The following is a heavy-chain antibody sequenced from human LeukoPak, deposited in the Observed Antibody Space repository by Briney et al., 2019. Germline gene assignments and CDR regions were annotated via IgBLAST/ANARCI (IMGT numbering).Heavy chain of an antibody. CDR2: IYSGGST. Sequence: GGSLRLSCAASGFTVSSNYMSWVRQAPGKGLEWVSVIYSGGSTYYADSVKGRSTISRDNSKNTLYLQMNSLRAEDTAVYYCASSGCYLDYFDYWGQGTLVTVSS. CDR1: GFTVSSNY. V-gene: IGHV3-66*01. CDR3: ASSGCYLDYFDY. J-gene: IGHJ4*02. D-gene: IGHD1-26*01.